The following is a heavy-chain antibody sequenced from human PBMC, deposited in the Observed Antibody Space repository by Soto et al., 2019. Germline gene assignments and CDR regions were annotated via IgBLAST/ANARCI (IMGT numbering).Heavy chain of an antibody. CDR1: GGSISSSSYY. J-gene: IGHJ5*02. CDR3: ARAVGGYDSWFDP. Sequence: SETLSLTCTVSGGSISSSSYYWGWIRQPPGKGLEWIGSIYYSGSTYYNPSLKSRVTISVDTSKNQFSLKLSSVTAADTAVYYCARAVGGYDSWFDPWGQGTLVTVS. V-gene: IGHV4-39*01. CDR2: IYYSGST. D-gene: IGHD5-12*01.